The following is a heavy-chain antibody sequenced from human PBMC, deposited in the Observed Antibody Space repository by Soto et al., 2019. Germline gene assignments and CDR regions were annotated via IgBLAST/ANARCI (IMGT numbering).Heavy chain of an antibody. CDR2: FDPEDGET. CDR3: ASYSMNWNLLRVAFDI. CDR1: GYTLTELS. V-gene: IGHV1-24*01. D-gene: IGHD1-7*01. Sequence: ASVKVSCKVSGYTLTELSMHWVRQAPGKGLEWMGGFDPEDGETIYAQKFQGRVTMTEDTSTDTAYMELSSLRSEDTAVYYCASYSMNWNLLRVAFDIWGQGTMVTVSS. J-gene: IGHJ3*02.